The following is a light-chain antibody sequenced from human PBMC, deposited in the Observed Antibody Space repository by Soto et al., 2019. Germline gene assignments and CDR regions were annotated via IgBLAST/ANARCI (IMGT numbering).Light chain of an antibody. CDR1: QSVSSN. Sequence: EIVMTQSPATLYVSPGERATLSCRASQSVSSNLAWYQQKPGQAPRLLSYVTSTRATGIPARFSGSGSGTDFTLTISTLQSEDFAVYYCQQYNKWPLTFGGGTKVVIK. CDR3: QQYNKWPLT. V-gene: IGKV3-15*01. J-gene: IGKJ4*02. CDR2: VTS.